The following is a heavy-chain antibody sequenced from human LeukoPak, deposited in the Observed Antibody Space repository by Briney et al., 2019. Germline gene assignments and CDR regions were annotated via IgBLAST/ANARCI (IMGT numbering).Heavy chain of an antibody. CDR3: ASSRGSSGYYLSLDY. D-gene: IGHD3-22*01. Sequence: SETLSLTCTVSGGSISSSSYYWGWIRQPPGKGLEWIGSIYYSGSTYYNPSLKSRVTISVDTSKNQFSLKLSSVTAADTAVYYCASSRGSSGYYLSLDYWGQGTLVTVSS. J-gene: IGHJ4*02. V-gene: IGHV4-39*07. CDR1: GGSISSSSYY. CDR2: IYYSGST.